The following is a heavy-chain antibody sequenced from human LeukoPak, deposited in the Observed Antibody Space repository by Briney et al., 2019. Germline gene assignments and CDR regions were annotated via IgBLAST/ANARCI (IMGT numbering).Heavy chain of an antibody. J-gene: IGHJ4*02. Sequence: PGGSLRLSCAASGFTFSSYSMNRVRQAPGKGLEWVSSISSSSSYIYYADSVKGRFTIFRDNAKNSLYLQMNSLRAEDTAVYYCARGRKHIVVVTAPPGYWGQGTLVTVSS. CDR2: ISSSSSYI. D-gene: IGHD2-21*02. V-gene: IGHV3-21*01. CDR3: ARGRKHIVVVTAPPGY. CDR1: GFTFSSYS.